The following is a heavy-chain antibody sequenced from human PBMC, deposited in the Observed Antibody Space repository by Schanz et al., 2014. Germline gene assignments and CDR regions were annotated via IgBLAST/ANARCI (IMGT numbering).Heavy chain of an antibody. J-gene: IGHJ4*02. CDR1: GFTFRDYY. V-gene: IGHV3-11*05. D-gene: IGHD3-10*01. CDR3: ARDFDDRRGYGSGSYREFDY. CDR2: ISSGSSYA. Sequence: QVQLVESGGGLVKPGGSLRLSCAASGFTFRDYYMSWIRQAPGKGLAWVSDISSGSSYANYADSVKGRFTISRDNAKNSLYLQMNSLRAEDTAVYYCARDFDDRRGYGSGSYREFDYWGQGTLVTVSS.